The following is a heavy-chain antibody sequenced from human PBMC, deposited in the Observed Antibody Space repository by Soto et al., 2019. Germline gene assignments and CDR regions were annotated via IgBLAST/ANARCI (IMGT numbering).Heavy chain of an antibody. CDR1: GYSFTSYW. D-gene: IGHD5-18*01. CDR3: ARRGHKYSYGPDYCYHYGMDV. J-gene: IGHJ6*02. Sequence: PGESLKISCKGSGYSFTSYWIGWVRQLPGKGLEWMGIIYPGDSDTRYSPSFQGQVTISADKSISTAYLQWSSLKASDTAMYYCARRGHKYSYGPDYCYHYGMDVWGQGTTVTVSS. V-gene: IGHV5-51*01. CDR2: IYPGDSDT.